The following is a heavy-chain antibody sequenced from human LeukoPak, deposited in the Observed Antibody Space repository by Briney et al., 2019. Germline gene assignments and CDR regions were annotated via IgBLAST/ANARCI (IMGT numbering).Heavy chain of an antibody. J-gene: IGHJ4*02. CDR1: GFTLSSYP. Sequence: GGSLRLSCAASGFTLSSYPLHWVRQAPGKGLEWVTLISYDGSKIYYADSVKGRFTISRDNSKNTLYLQMSSLRAEDTAVYYCAKAPGGITTLHWGQGTLVTVSS. D-gene: IGHD3-10*01. CDR3: AKAPGGITTLH. CDR2: ISYDGSKI. V-gene: IGHV3-30-3*01.